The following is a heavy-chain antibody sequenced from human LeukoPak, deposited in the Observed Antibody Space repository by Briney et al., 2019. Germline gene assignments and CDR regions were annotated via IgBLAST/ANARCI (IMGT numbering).Heavy chain of an antibody. D-gene: IGHD2-15*01. V-gene: IGHV3-9*01. CDR1: GLTFDDYA. CDR2: ISRDSGTI. Sequence: PGGSLRLSCAASGLTFDDYAMHWVRQAPGKGLEWVSGISRDSGTIVYADSVKGRFTISRDNARNSLYLQMNSLRAEDTAVYYCARGGSYFDYWGQGTLVTVSS. CDR3: ARGGSYFDY. J-gene: IGHJ4*02.